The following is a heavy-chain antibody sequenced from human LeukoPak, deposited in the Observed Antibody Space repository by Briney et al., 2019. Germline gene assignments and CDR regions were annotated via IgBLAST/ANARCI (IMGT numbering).Heavy chain of an antibody. V-gene: IGHV4-61*01. CDR3: ARDWSCSSTSCLNDAFDI. J-gene: IGHJ3*02. D-gene: IGHD2-2*01. CDR2: IYYSGST. Sequence: SETLSLTCTVSGGSVSSGSYYWSWIRQPPGKGLEWIGYIYYSGSTNYNPSLKSRVTISVDTSKNQFSLKLSSVTAADTAVYFCARDWSCSSTSCLNDAFDIWGQGTVVTVSS. CDR1: GGSVSSGSYY.